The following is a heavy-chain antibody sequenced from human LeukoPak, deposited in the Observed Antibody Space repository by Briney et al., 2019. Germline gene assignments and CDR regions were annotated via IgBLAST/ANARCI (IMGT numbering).Heavy chain of an antibody. J-gene: IGHJ4*02. D-gene: IGHD3-22*01. Sequence: SETLSLTCTVSGDSISTSNYFWGWIRQPPGKGLEWIGSIYYSGSTYYSPSLKSRVTISVDTSKNQFSLKLSSVTAADTAVYYCARVGPTYYYDSSGLYYFDYWGQGTLVTVSS. CDR1: GDSISTSNYF. CDR2: IYYSGST. V-gene: IGHV4-39*07. CDR3: ARVGPTYYYDSSGLYYFDY.